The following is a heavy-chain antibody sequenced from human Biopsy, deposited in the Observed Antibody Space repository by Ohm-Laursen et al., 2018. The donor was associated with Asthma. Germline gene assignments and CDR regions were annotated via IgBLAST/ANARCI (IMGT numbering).Heavy chain of an antibody. CDR3: ARTYYDFLTGQVKDVFGV. D-gene: IGHD3-9*01. CDR1: GYTFIHFA. CDR2: INAGDGNT. Sequence: ATVKISCKASGYTFIHFAIHWVRQAPGQRLEWMGWINAGDGNTKYSQKFQGRVTITRDTSASTAYMELRSLRSEDTATYYCARTYYDFLTGQVKDVFGVWGQGTMVTVSS. J-gene: IGHJ3*01. V-gene: IGHV1-3*01.